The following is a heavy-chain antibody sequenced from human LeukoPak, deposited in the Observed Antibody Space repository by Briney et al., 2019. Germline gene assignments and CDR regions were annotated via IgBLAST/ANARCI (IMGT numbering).Heavy chain of an antibody. CDR1: GYTFTSYG. D-gene: IGHD3-10*01. J-gene: IGHJ4*02. Sequence: AASVKVSCKASGYTFTSYGISWVRQAPGQGLEWMGWISAYNGNTNYAQKLQGRVTMTTDTSTSTAYMELRSLRSDDTAVYYCAGLLGWFGELWVFDYWGQGTLVTVSS. CDR2: ISAYNGNT. V-gene: IGHV1-18*01. CDR3: AGLLGWFGELWVFDY.